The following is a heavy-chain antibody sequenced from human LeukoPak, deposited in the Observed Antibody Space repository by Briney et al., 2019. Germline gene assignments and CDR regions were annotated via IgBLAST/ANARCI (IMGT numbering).Heavy chain of an antibody. V-gene: IGHV4-30-2*01. Sequence: SETLSLTCAVSGGSISSGGYSWSWIRQPPGKGLEWIGYIYHSGSTYYNPSLKSRVTTSVDRSKNQFSLKLSSVTAADTAVYYCAGGYSSGWYAYPLFDYWGQGTLVTVSS. CDR1: GGSISSGGYS. J-gene: IGHJ4*02. D-gene: IGHD6-19*01. CDR3: AGGYSSGWYAYPLFDY. CDR2: IYHSGST.